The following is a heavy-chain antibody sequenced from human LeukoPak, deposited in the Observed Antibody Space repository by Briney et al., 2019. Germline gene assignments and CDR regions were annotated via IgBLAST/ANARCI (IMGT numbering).Heavy chain of an antibody. V-gene: IGHV1-2*02. CDR1: GYTFTGYY. CDR2: INPDSGGT. Sequence: ASVKVSCKASGYTFTGYYMHWVRQAPGQGLEWMGWINPDSGGTNYAQKFQGRVTMTRDTSISTAYMELSRLRSDDTAVYYRCGARRKSSSSFDPWGQGTLVTVSS. CDR3: CGARRKSSSSFDP. D-gene: IGHD6-6*01. J-gene: IGHJ5*02.